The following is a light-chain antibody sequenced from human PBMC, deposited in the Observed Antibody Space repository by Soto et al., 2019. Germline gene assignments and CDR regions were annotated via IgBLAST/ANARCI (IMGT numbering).Light chain of an antibody. CDR3: HVWDSGSDQGI. Sequence: SYELTQPPSVSVAPGQTARITCGGNNIGVKSVHWYQQKPGQAPVLVVYDDSARPSGIPARFSGPNSGNTATLTVSRVEGGDEADYYCHVWDSGSDQGIFGGGTQLTVL. CDR1: NIGVKS. J-gene: IGLJ2*01. CDR2: DDS. V-gene: IGLV3-21*02.